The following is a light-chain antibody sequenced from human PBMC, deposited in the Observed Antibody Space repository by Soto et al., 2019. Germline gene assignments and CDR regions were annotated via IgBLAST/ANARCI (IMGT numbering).Light chain of an antibody. Sequence: EIVLTQSPATLSLSPGETATLSCRASQSVSSYLAWYQQKPGQAPRLLIYDASNRATGIPARFSGSGSGTDFTLSISRLEPEDFAVYYCQQYGSSGITFGQGTRLEIK. CDR2: DAS. J-gene: IGKJ5*01. CDR3: QQYGSSGIT. V-gene: IGKV3-11*01. CDR1: QSVSSY.